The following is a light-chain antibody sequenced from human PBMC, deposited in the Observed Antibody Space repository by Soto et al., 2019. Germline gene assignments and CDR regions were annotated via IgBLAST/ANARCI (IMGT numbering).Light chain of an antibody. CDR2: GAS. CDR3: QQYTNWPPYT. CDR1: QSVSTN. J-gene: IGKJ2*01. Sequence: EIVMTQSPATLSVSPGERATLSCRASQSVSTNLAWYRQKPGQSPRLLIYGASTRATGIPARFSGSGSETEFTLTISSLQSEDFAVYYCQQYTNWPPYTFGQGTNLEIK. V-gene: IGKV3-15*01.